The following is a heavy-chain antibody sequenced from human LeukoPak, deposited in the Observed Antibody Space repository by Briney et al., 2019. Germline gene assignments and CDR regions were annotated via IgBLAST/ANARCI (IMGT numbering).Heavy chain of an antibody. Sequence: SETLSLTRTVSGGSISGYYWSWIRQPPGKRLEWIGYTYSSGSTNYNPSLQSRVTISVDTSKNQFSLRLSSVTAADTAVYYCARHYPPDYTFDYWGQGTLVTVSS. V-gene: IGHV4-59*08. D-gene: IGHD4-4*01. J-gene: IGHJ4*02. CDR2: TYSSGST. CDR1: GGSISGYY. CDR3: ARHYPPDYTFDY.